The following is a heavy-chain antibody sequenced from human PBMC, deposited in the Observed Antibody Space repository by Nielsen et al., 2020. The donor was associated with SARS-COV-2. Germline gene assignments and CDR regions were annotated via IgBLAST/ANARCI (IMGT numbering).Heavy chain of an antibody. CDR2: IYYSGST. J-gene: IGHJ4*02. V-gene: IGHV4-59*01. Sequence: WIRQPPGKGLEWIGYIYYSGSTNYNPSLKSRVTISVDTSKNQFSLKLSSVTAADTAVYYCARVGSEGWSIGYWGQGTLVTVSS. D-gene: IGHD1-26*01. CDR3: ARVGSEGWSIGY.